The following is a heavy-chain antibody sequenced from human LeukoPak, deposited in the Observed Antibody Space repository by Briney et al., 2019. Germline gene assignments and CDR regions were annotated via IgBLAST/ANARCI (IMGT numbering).Heavy chain of an antibody. J-gene: IGHJ4*02. CDR3: ARAIDHYCSSTSCYSGYYFDY. V-gene: IGHV1-69*05. D-gene: IGHD2-2*02. CDR2: IIPIFGTA. CDR1: GGTFSSYA. Sequence: SVRVSCKASGGTFSSYAISRVRQAPGQGLEWMGGIIPIFGTANYAQKFQGRVTITTDESTSTAYMELSSLRSEDTAVYYCARAIDHYCSSTSCYSGYYFDYWGQGTLVTVSS.